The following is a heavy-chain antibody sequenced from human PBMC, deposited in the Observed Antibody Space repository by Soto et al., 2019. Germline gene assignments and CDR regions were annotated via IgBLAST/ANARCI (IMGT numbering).Heavy chain of an antibody. CDR2: LKGDASST. V-gene: IGHV3-74*01. D-gene: IGHD3-3*01. CDR3: ARGARGYYYMDV. J-gene: IGHJ6*03. Sequence: EGQVEESGGGLVQPGGSLRLSCAASGFTFGEYWMHWVRQAPGKGLVWVSRLKGDASSTNYADSVKGRFTISRDNAKNTAYLEINSLRAEDTAVYYCARGARGYYYMDVWGKGTTVTVSS. CDR1: GFTFGEYW.